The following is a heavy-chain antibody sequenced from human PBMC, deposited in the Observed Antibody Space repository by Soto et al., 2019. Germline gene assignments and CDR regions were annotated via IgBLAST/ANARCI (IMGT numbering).Heavy chain of an antibody. J-gene: IGHJ5*02. CDR1: GGSISDYY. Sequence: SETLSLTCTVSGGSISDYYWSWIRQPPGRGLEWIGYIYSSGSTNYNPSLKSRVTMSEDTSKNQFSLKLSSVTAADTAVYYCARHHVLTWFDPWGQGTLVTVSS. V-gene: IGHV4-59*08. D-gene: IGHD2-8*01. CDR2: IYSSGST. CDR3: ARHHVLTWFDP.